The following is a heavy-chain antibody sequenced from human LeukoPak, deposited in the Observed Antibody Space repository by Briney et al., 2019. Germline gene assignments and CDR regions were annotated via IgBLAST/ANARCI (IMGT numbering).Heavy chain of an antibody. Sequence: GGSLRLSCAASGFTFSSYGMHWVRQAPGKGLEWVAVISYDGSNKYYADSVKGRFTISRDNSKNTLYLQMNSLRAEDTAVYYCAKVWYRGGYNFGLPYYYYGMDVWGQGTTVTVSS. CDR2: ISYDGSNK. CDR3: AKVWYRGGYNFGLPYYYYGMDV. D-gene: IGHD5-24*01. CDR1: GFTFSSYG. V-gene: IGHV3-30*18. J-gene: IGHJ6*02.